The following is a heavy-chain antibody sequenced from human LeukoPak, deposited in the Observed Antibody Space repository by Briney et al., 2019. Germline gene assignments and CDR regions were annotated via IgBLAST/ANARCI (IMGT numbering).Heavy chain of an antibody. CDR2: SYYSGST. J-gene: IGHJ6*03. Sequence: PSETLSLTCTVSGGSISSHYWSWIRQPPGKGLEWIGYSYYSGSTNYIPSLKSRVTISVDRSKNQFSLKLSSVTAADTAVYYCARGDEYYYYMDVWGKGTTVTVSS. CDR1: GGSISSHY. CDR3: ARGDEYYYYMDV. V-gene: IGHV4-59*11.